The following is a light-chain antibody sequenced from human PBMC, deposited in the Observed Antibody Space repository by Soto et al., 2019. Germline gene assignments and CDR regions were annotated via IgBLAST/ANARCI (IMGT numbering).Light chain of an antibody. J-gene: IGKJ1*01. Sequence: DIHMTQSPSILSASVVYIVTITCRSSQSISSWLAWYQQKPGKAPKLLIYDASSLESGVPSRFSGSGSGTEFTLTISSLQPDDFATYYCQQYNSYSWTFGQGTKVDIK. CDR2: DAS. V-gene: IGKV1-5*01. CDR3: QQYNSYSWT. CDR1: QSISSW.